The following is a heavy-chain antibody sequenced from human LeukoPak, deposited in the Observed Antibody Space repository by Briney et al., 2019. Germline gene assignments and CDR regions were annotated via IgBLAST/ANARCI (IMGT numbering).Heavy chain of an antibody. CDR2: INPNIGDA. V-gene: IGHV1-2*02. CDR3: ARMALDGGDSIGFDS. CDR1: GYTFTDYF. J-gene: IGHJ5*01. Sequence: PGASVKVSCKASGYTFTDYFIHWARQAPGQGLEWMGWINPNIGDASYAQKFQDRVTMTRDRSINTAYMELSRLTSDDTAVYYCARMALDGGDSIGFDSWGQGTLVTVSS. D-gene: IGHD2-21*02.